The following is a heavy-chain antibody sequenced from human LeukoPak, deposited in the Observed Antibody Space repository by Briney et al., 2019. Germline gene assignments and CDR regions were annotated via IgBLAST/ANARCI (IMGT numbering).Heavy chain of an antibody. D-gene: IGHD3-9*01. Sequence: GASVKVSCKASGYTFTGYYMHWVRQAPGQGLEWMGWINPNSGGTNYAQKFQGRVTMTRDTSISTAYMELSSLRSEDTALYYCASRYTTSRHFDWDVDYWGQGTLLTVSS. V-gene: IGHV1-2*02. CDR1: GYTFTGYY. CDR3: ASRYTTSRHFDWDVDY. CDR2: INPNSGGT. J-gene: IGHJ4*02.